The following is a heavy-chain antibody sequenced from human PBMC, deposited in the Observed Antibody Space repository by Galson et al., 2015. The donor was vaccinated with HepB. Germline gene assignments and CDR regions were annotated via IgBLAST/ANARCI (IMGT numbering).Heavy chain of an antibody. CDR3: ARDLGSGSSIFDY. J-gene: IGHJ4*02. V-gene: IGHV3-30*04. CDR1: GFTFSSYA. CDR2: ISYDGSNK. Sequence: SLRLSCEASGFTFSSYAMHWVRQAPGKGLEWVAVISYDGSNKYYEDSVKGRFTIYRDNSKNTLYLQMNSLRSEDTAVYYCARDLGSGSSIFDYWGQGTLVTVSS. D-gene: IGHD3-10*01.